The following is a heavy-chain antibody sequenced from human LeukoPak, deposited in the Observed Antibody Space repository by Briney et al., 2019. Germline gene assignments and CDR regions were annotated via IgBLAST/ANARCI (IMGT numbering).Heavy chain of an antibody. J-gene: IGHJ5*02. D-gene: IGHD3-3*01. CDR2: IYHSGST. CDR1: GYSISSGYY. CDR3: ARDFPWYYDFWSGYQNWFDP. V-gene: IGHV4-38-2*02. Sequence: SETLSLTCTVSGYSISSGYYWGWVRQPPGKGLEWIGSIYHSGSTYYNPSLKSRVTISVDTSKNQFSLKLSSVTAADTAVYYCARDFPWYYDFWSGYQNWFDPWGQGTLVTVSS.